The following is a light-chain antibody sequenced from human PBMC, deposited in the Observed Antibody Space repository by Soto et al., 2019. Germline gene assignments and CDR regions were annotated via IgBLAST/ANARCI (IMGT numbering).Light chain of an antibody. J-gene: IGLJ1*01. CDR2: EVS. Sequence: QSALTQPASVSGSPGQSITISCTGTSSDVGSSNLVSWYQQHPGKAPKLIIHEVSHRPSGVSDRFSGSKSGNTASLTISGLQAEDEADYYCCSYAGSSTYVFGTGTKLTVL. CDR3: CSYAGSSTYV. V-gene: IGLV2-23*02. CDR1: SSDVGSSNL.